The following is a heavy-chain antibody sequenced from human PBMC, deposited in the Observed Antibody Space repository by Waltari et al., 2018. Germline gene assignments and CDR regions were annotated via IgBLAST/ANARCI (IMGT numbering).Heavy chain of an antibody. Sequence: QLQLVQSGAEVKKPGASVKVSCKGSGFIFSNYGITWVRQAPGKGLEWMGWISADNGNTNYEQKFQGRVTMTTDTSTSTAYMELRSLRSDDTAVYYCARDDVDSSSFGGFWGQGTLVTVSS. CDR2: ISADNGNT. CDR1: GFIFSNYG. D-gene: IGHD6-13*01. V-gene: IGHV1-18*01. J-gene: IGHJ4*02. CDR3: ARDDVDSSSFGGF.